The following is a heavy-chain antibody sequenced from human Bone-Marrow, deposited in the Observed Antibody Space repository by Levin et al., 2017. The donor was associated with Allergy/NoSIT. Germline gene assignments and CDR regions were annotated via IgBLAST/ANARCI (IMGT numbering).Heavy chain of an antibody. Sequence: SCAASGFTFSSYAMHWVRQAPGKGLEWVALISYDGSNKYYGDSVKGRFTISRDNSKNTLDLQMNSLRAEDTAVYYCARVRGAVYSINWDYWGQGTLVTVSS. CDR1: GFTFSSYA. CDR2: ISYDGSNK. CDR3: ARVRGAVYSINWDY. J-gene: IGHJ4*02. V-gene: IGHV3-30-3*01. D-gene: IGHD6-13*01.